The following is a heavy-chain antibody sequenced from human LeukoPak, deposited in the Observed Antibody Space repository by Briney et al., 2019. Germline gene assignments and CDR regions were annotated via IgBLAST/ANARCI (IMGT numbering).Heavy chain of an antibody. CDR3: AGLPYANGDYNSDY. V-gene: IGHV1-24*01. Sequence: ASVKVSCKVSGYTLTELSMHWVRQAPGKGLEWMGGFDSEDGETIYAQKFQGRVTMTEDTSTDTAYMELSSLRSEDTAVYYCAGLPYANGDYNSDYWGQGTLVTVSS. CDR2: FDSEDGET. J-gene: IGHJ4*02. D-gene: IGHD4-17*01. CDR1: GYTLTELS.